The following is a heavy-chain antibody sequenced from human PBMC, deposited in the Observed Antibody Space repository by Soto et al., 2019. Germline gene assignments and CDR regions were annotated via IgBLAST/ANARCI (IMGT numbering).Heavy chain of an antibody. CDR3: ARAEQDYVWGSYRYTDAFDI. V-gene: IGHV4-59*08. CDR1: GDSISSDY. J-gene: IGHJ3*02. Sequence: SETLSLTCTVSGDSISSDYWSWIRQLPRKGLEWIGYIYYSGSTNYNPSLKSRVTISVDTSKNQFSLKLSSVTAADTAVYYCARAEQDYVWGSYRYTDAFDIWGQGTMVT. D-gene: IGHD3-16*02. CDR2: IYYSGST.